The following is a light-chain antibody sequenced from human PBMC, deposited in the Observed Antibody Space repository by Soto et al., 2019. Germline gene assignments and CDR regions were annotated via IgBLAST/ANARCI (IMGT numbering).Light chain of an antibody. CDR3: QQYDSYPVT. CDR2: AAT. V-gene: IGKV1-16*01. CDR1: RAISNY. J-gene: IGKJ4*01. Sequence: DIQMTQSPSSVSASVGDRVTMTCRASRAISNYVAWFQQKPGQAPQSLIHAATNFQSGTPSRFSGSGSGTDFSLTISSLQPEDFATYYCQQYDSYPVTFGGGTNVEIK.